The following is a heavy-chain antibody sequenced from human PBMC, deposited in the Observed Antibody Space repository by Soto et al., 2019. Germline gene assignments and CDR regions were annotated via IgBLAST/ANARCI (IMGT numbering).Heavy chain of an antibody. CDR2: ISYDGSNK. D-gene: IGHD4-4*01. CDR1: GFTFSSYG. Sequence: GGSLRLSCAASGFTFSSYGMHWVRQAPGKGLEWVAVISYDGSNKYYADSVKGRFTISRDNSKNSLYLQMNSLRAEDTALYYCAKDRDRLQYLFDDWGQGILVTVAS. J-gene: IGHJ4*02. CDR3: AKDRDRLQYLFDD. V-gene: IGHV3-30*18.